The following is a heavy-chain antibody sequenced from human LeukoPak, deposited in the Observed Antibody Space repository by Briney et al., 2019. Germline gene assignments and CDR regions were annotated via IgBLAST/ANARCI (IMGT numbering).Heavy chain of an antibody. CDR1: GFTFTTYR. CDR3: VRDRYDILTGYNDAFDI. J-gene: IGHJ3*02. Sequence: PGGSLRLSCAASGFTFTTYRMSWVRQAPGKGLEWMANIKQDGSEKYYVDSVKGRFTISRDNAKNSLYLQMNSLRAEDTAVYYCVRDRYDILTGYNDAFDIWGQGTMVTVSS. V-gene: IGHV3-7*01. CDR2: IKQDGSEK. D-gene: IGHD3-9*01.